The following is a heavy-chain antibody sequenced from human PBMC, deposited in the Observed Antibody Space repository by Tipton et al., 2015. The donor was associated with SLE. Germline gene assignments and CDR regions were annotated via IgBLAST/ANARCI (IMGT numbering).Heavy chain of an antibody. D-gene: IGHD6-19*01. CDR3: ARLPVADDAFDI. CDR1: GYSISSGYY. Sequence: TLSLTCAVSGYSISSGYYWGWIRQPPGKGLEWIGNIYRSGSTYYNPSLKSRVTISVDTSKNQFSLKLSSVTAADTAVYYCARLPVADDAFDIWGQGTMVTVSS. J-gene: IGHJ3*02. CDR2: IYRSGST. V-gene: IGHV4-38-2*01.